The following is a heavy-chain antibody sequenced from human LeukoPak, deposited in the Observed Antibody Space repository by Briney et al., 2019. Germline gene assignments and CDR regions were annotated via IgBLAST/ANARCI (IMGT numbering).Heavy chain of an antibody. D-gene: IGHD1-26*01. CDR3: ARENPIGTYYSTFFDF. Sequence: RSSETLSLTCSVSGDSINNSDYYWTWIRQPAGKGLEWIGRFYTSEIIHYNPSLKSRVSISDDSSKNQFSLHLTSVTAADTAVYYCARENPIGTYYSTFFDFWVQGILVTVSS. V-gene: IGHV4-61*02. CDR1: GDSINNSDYY. J-gene: IGHJ4*02. CDR2: FYTSEII.